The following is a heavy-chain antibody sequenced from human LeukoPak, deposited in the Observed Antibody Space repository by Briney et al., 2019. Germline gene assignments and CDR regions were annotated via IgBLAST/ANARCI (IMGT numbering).Heavy chain of an antibody. Sequence: GGSLRLSCAASGFTFSSYGMHWVRQAPGKGLEWVAVISYDGSNKYYADSVKGRFTISRDNSKNTLYLQMNSLRAEDTAVYYCAKETAGEIVVVTYFDYWGQGTLVTVSS. J-gene: IGHJ4*02. CDR3: AKETAGEIVVVTYFDY. CDR2: ISYDGSNK. V-gene: IGHV3-30*18. CDR1: GFTFSSYG. D-gene: IGHD3-22*01.